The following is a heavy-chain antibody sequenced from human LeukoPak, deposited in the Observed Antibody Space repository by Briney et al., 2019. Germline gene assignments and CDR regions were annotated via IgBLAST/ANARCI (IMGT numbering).Heavy chain of an antibody. CDR3: ARADLTNSGYDTYYYYYYMDV. J-gene: IGHJ6*03. V-gene: IGHV1-69*13. CDR1: GGTFSSYA. Sequence: EASVKVSCKASGGTFSSYAISWVRQAPGQGLEWMGGIIPIFGTANYAQKFQGRVTITADESTSTAYMELSSLRSEDTAVYYCARADLTNSGYDTYYYYYYMDVWGKGTTVTISS. D-gene: IGHD5-12*01. CDR2: IIPIFGTA.